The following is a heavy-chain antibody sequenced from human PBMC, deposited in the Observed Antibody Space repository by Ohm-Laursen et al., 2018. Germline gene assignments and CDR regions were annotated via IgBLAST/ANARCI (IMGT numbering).Heavy chain of an antibody. Sequence: SLRLSCAAPGFTFSSYSMNWVRQAPGKGLEWVSHISSSSSTIYYADSVKGRFTISRDNAKNSLYLQMNSLRAEDTAVYYCARIRSKYNFDYWGQGALVTVSS. D-gene: IGHD1-1*01. CDR3: ARIRSKYNFDY. J-gene: IGHJ4*02. V-gene: IGHV3-48*01. CDR2: ISSSSSTI. CDR1: GFTFSSYS.